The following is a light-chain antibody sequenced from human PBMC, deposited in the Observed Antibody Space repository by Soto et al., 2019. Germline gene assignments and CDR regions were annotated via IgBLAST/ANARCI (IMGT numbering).Light chain of an antibody. CDR3: LQDYIYPPV. V-gene: IGKV3-20*01. J-gene: IGKJ1*01. Sequence: EIVLTQSPGTLSLSPGERATLSCRASQSVSSSYLAWYQQKPGQAPRLLIYGASSRATGIPDRFSGSGSGTDFTLTISRLEPEDFATYYCLQDYIYPPVFGQGTKVDIK. CDR2: GAS. CDR1: QSVSSSY.